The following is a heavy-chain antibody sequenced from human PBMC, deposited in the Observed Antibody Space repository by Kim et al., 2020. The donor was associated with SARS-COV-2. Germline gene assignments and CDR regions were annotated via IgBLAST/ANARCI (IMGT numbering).Heavy chain of an antibody. CDR1: GFTFSSYA. J-gene: IGHJ4*02. CDR2: ISSSGGST. CDR3: VNTLAAAAGTEWGSFDY. Sequence: GGSLRLSCSASGFTFSSYAMHWVRQAPGKGLEYVSAISSSGGSTYYADSVKGRFTISRDNSKNTLYLQMSSLRAEDTAVYYCVNTLAAAAGTEWGSFDYWGQGTLVTVSS. V-gene: IGHV3-64D*09. D-gene: IGHD6-13*01.